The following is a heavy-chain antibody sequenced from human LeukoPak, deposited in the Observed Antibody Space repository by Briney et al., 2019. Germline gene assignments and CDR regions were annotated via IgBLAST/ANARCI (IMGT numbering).Heavy chain of an antibody. CDR3: ASRTGSYYPFDS. CDR1: GYSFSNYY. V-gene: IGHV5-51*01. D-gene: IGHD1-26*01. CDR2: MYPGGSDI. Sequence: GESLKISCKGSGYSFSNYYIDWVRQMPGKGLEWMGVMYPGGSDIRYSPSFQGQVTISADKSIDTAYLQWSTLKPSDSAMYYCASRTGSYYPFDSWGQGTLVTVSS. J-gene: IGHJ4*02.